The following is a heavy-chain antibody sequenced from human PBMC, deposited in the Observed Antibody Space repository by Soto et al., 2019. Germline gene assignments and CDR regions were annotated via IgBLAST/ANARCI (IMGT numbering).Heavy chain of an antibody. V-gene: IGHV4-59*01. CDR1: GGCISSYY. Sequence: SETLSLTCTVSGGCISSYYWSWIRQPPGKGLEWIGHIYYSGSTNYNPSLKSRVTISVDTSKNQFSLKLSSVTAADTAVYYCARVWGGAFDIWGQGTMVTVSS. CDR3: ARVWGGAFDI. CDR2: IYYSGST. J-gene: IGHJ3*02. D-gene: IGHD3-10*01.